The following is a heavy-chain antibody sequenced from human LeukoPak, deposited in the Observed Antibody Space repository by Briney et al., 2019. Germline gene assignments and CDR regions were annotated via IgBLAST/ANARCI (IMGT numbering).Heavy chain of an antibody. J-gene: IGHJ4*02. Sequence: SETLSLTCAFSGGSFSGYSWSWIRQTPGQGLEWIGETNHRGSANYNPSLKSRVTISVDASKSQFSLKLSSVTAADTAVYYCARVSRWFLAVAGYADFWGQGTQVTVS. CDR1: GGSFSGYS. V-gene: IGHV4-34*01. D-gene: IGHD6-19*01. CDR2: TNHRGSA. CDR3: ARVSRWFLAVAGYADF.